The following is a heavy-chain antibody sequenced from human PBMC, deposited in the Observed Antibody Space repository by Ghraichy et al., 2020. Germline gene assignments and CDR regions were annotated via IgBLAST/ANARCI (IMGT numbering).Heavy chain of an antibody. V-gene: IGHV3-21*01. CDR2: LSSKGHFL. J-gene: IGHJ4*02. CDR3: ARERLYFYDGSGHYYFDC. CDR1: GFPFSSYS. D-gene: IGHD3-22*01. Sequence: GGSLRLSCAASGFPFSSYSMHWVRQAPGKGLEWVSSLSSKGHFLYYADSVNGRFTISRDNAKNSLYLQLNSLTAEDSAVYYCARERLYFYDGSGHYYFDCWGQGTLVTVSS.